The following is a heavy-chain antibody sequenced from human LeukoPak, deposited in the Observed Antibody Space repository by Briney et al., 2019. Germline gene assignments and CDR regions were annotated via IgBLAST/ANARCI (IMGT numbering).Heavy chain of an antibody. J-gene: IGHJ4*02. CDR3: ARQHMTTVTTFDY. V-gene: IGHV5-51*01. D-gene: IGHD4-17*01. CDR1: GYSFTSYW. CDR2: IYPGDSDT. Sequence: GASLQISCKGSGYSFTSYWIGWVRQLPGKGLEWMGIIYPGDSDTRYSPSFQGQVTISADKSISTAYLQWSSLKASDTAMYYCARQHMTTVTTFDYWGQGTLVTVSS.